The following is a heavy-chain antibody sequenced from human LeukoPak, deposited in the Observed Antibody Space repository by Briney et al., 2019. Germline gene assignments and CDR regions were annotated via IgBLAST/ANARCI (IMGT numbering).Heavy chain of an antibody. Sequence: SETLSLTCTASGGSISSTPYYWGWIRQPPGKGLEWIASIDYSGSTFYNPSLRGRASISVDTSSNQFYLRLSFVSAADTAVYYCARHDHSDFGDPNWFDPWGQGTLFSVSS. CDR3: ARHDHSDFGDPNWFDP. CDR2: IDYSGST. J-gene: IGHJ5*02. CDR1: GGSISSTPYY. D-gene: IGHD4-17*01. V-gene: IGHV4-39*01.